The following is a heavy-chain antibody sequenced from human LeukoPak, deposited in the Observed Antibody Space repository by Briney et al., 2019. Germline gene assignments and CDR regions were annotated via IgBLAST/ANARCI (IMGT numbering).Heavy chain of an antibody. D-gene: IGHD3-10*01. CDR3: ARLYGSGRAIDY. J-gene: IGHJ4*02. CDR1: GGSISSSSYY. V-gene: IGHV4-39*01. Sequence: SETLSLTCTVSGGSISSSSYYWGWIRQPPGKGVEWIGSIYYSGSTYYNPSLKSRVTISVDTSKNQFSLKLSSVTAADTAVYYCARLYGSGRAIDYWGPGTLVTVSS. CDR2: IYYSGST.